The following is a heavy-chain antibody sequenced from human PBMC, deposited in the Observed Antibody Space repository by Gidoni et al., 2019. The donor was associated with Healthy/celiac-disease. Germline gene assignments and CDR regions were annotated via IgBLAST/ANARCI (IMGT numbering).Heavy chain of an antibody. J-gene: IGHJ4*02. CDR2: IYYSGST. CDR1: GGSISSYY. CDR3: ARTHDSSGYYQFSPPDY. Sequence: QVQLQESGPGLVKPSETLSLTCTVSGGSISSYYWSWIRQPPGKGLEWIGYIYYSGSTNYNPSLKSRVTISVDTSKNQFSLKLSSVTAADTAVYYCARTHDSSGYYQFSPPDYWGQGTLVTVSS. V-gene: IGHV4-59*01. D-gene: IGHD3-22*01.